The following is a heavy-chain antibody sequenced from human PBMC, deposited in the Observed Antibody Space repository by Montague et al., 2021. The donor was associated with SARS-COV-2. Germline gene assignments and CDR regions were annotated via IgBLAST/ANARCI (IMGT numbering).Heavy chain of an antibody. CDR1: GGSINYYY. CDR3: ASDFKNSYAMDV. V-gene: IGHV4-4*07. CDR2: IYSSGNT. J-gene: IGHJ6*02. Sequence: SETLSLTCTVSGGSINYYYWHWLRQSAGKGLEWIGRIYSSGNTNSNPSLESRVIMSVDSSQHQFSLTVASVTAADTAIYYCASDFKNSYAMDVWGQGTTVIVSS.